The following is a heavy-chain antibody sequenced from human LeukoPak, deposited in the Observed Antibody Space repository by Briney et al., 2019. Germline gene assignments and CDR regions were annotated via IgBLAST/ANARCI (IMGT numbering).Heavy chain of an antibody. J-gene: IGHJ6*02. V-gene: IGHV1-8*01. CDR2: MNPNSGNT. CDR1: GYTFTSYG. Sequence: ASVKVSCKASGYTFTSYGINWVRQATGQGLEWMGWMNPNSGNTGYAQKFQGRVTMTRNTSISTAYMELSSLRSEDTAVYYCARGSGWDFPSYYYGMDVWGQGTTVTVSS. D-gene: IGHD6-19*01. CDR3: ARGSGWDFPSYYYGMDV.